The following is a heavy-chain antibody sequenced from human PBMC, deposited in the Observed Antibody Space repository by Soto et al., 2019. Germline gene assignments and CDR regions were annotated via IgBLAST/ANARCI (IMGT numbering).Heavy chain of an antibody. D-gene: IGHD2-15*01. Sequence: GGYLRLSCAASGFTFSSYGMHWVRQPTGKGLEWVSAIGTAGDTYYLGSVKGRFTISRENAKSSLYLQMNNLRAGDTAVYYCVRGGGGTFDYWGQGT. V-gene: IGHV3-13*01. CDR3: VRGGGGTFDY. CDR1: GFTFSSYG. CDR2: IGTAGDT. J-gene: IGHJ4*02.